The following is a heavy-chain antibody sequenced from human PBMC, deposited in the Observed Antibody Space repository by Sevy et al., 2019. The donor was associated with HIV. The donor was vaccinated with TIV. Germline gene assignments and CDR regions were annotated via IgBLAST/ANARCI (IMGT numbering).Heavy chain of an antibody. J-gene: IGHJ6*02. CDR3: ARPNSMASYTLDV. CDR2: IYYTGTT. D-gene: IGHD3-10*01. Sequence: SETLSLTCTVSGGSISSSSYYWAWIRQSPGKGLEWIGSIYYTGTTNSNPSLKSRVTISKDISKNQFFLRLRSVTAADTAMYFCARPNSMASYTLDVWGQGTTVTVSS. CDR1: GGSISSSSYY. V-gene: IGHV4-39*01.